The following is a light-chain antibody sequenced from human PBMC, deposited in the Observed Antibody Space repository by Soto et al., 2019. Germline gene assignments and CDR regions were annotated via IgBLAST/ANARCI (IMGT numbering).Light chain of an antibody. CDR1: RSVSSY. J-gene: IGKJ5*01. V-gene: IGKV3-11*01. CDR2: DAS. CDR3: QKRTNWPSST. Sequence: EIVLTQSPATLSLSPGERATLSCRASRSVSSYLAWYQQKPGQTPRLLIHDASNRATGIPVRFSGSGSGTDFALTISSREPEDFAVYYWQKRTNWPSSTCGQGTRLEIK.